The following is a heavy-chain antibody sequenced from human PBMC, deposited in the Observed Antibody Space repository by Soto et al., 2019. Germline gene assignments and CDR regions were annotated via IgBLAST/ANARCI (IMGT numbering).Heavy chain of an antibody. Sequence: GESLQISCKGSGYSFAGYLITWVRQNPGKGLEWMGRIDPNASQNYYSPSFQGHVTISATKSTTTLFLQWISLRASATAMYYCASKLYGCHTGAKIRYNYDYCGEG. V-gene: IGHV5-10-1*01. CDR3: ASKLYGCHTGAKIRYNYDY. J-gene: IGHJ4*01. CDR1: GYSFAGYL. CDR2: IDPNASQN. D-gene: IGHD2-8*02.